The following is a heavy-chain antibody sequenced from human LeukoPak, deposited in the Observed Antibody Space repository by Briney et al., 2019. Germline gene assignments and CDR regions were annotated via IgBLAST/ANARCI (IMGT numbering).Heavy chain of an antibody. V-gene: IGHV4-59*01. CDR3: ARQPRRGVFDI. D-gene: IGHD1-14*01. CDR2: FDDTGST. J-gene: IGHJ3*02. Sequence: SETLSLTCTVSGASISSYSWNWIRQPPGKGLEWIGSFDDTGSTSSNPSLKSRVTISVDMAKNQFSLKLTSVSAADTAMYYCARQPRRGVFDIWGQGTMVTVSP. CDR1: GASISSYS.